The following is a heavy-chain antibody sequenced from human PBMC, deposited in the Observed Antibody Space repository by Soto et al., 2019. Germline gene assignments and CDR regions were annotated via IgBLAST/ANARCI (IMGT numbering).Heavy chain of an antibody. CDR2: IVVGSGNT. V-gene: IGHV1-58*02. CDR3: AAAYAHYGRAFDI. Sequence: QMQLVQSGPEVKKPGTSVKVSCKASGFTFTSPAMQWVRQARGQRIEWIGWIVVGSGNTNYAQKFQERVTITRDMSTSTASMELSSLRSEDTAVYYWAAAYAHYGRAFDICGQGTMRTVSS. CDR1: GFTFTSPA. D-gene: IGHD4-17*01. J-gene: IGHJ3*02.